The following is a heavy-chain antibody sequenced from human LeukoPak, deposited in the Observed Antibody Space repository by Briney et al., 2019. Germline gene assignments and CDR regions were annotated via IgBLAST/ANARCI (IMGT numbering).Heavy chain of an antibody. CDR1: GDNFSSYV. V-gene: IGHV1-69*04. J-gene: IGHJ3*02. D-gene: IGHD3-3*01. CDR3: ARAKVESARDAFDI. Sequence: GASVQVSCKASGDNFSSYVITWVRQAPGQGLEWMGRIISTLDVAYFAQKFKGRVTITADKSTNTAHLELSSLRSEDTAVYYCARAKVESARDAFDIWGQGTMVTVSS. CDR2: IISTLDVA.